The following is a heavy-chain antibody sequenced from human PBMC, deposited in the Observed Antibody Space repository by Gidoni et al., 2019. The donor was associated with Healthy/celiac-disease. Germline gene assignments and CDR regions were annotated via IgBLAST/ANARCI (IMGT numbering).Heavy chain of an antibody. Sequence: EVQLLESGGGLVQPGGSLRLSCAASGFTFSSYAMSWFRQDPGKGLEWVSAISGSGGSTYYADSVKGRFTISRDNSKNTLYLQMNSLRAEDTAVYYCAKDRTVVPAAMFGNWFDPWGQGTLVTVSS. CDR2: ISGSGGST. V-gene: IGHV3-23*01. CDR1: GFTFSSYA. CDR3: AKDRTVVPAAMFGNWFDP. J-gene: IGHJ5*02. D-gene: IGHD2-2*01.